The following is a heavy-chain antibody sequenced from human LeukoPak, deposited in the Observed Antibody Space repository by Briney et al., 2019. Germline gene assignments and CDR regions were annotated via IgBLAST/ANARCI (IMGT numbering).Heavy chain of an antibody. V-gene: IGHV3-66*01. Sequence: GGSLRLSCAASGLTVSINYMSCVRHAPGKGLEWVSVLYSGGSTSYTDSVKGRFTISRDNSKNMLYLQMNSLRAEDTAVYYCAREGPLYSFDYWGQGPLVTVSS. J-gene: IGHJ4*02. CDR2: LYSGGST. D-gene: IGHD2-2*02. CDR3: AREGPLYSFDY. CDR1: GLTVSINY.